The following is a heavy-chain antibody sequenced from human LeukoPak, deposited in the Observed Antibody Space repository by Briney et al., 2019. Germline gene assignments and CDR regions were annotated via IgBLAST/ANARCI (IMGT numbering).Heavy chain of an antibody. CDR1: GFTFSSYS. J-gene: IGHJ4*02. D-gene: IGHD3-22*01. Sequence: GGSLRLSCAASGFTFSSYSMTWVRQAPGKGLEWVSSISSSSSYIYYADSVKGRFTISRDNAKNSLYLQMNSLRAEDTAVYYCARDGSSGYYRFDYWGQGTLVTVSS. V-gene: IGHV3-21*01. CDR3: ARDGSSGYYRFDY. CDR2: ISSSSSYI.